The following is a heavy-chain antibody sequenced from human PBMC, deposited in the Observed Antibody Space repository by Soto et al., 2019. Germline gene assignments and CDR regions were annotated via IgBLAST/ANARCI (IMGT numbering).Heavy chain of an antibody. D-gene: IGHD6-19*01. J-gene: IGHJ5*02. CDR2: VSRSGAAT. V-gene: IGHV3-23*01. CDR3: AKGSGEVPTNWFDP. Sequence: EVQLLESGGGLVQPGGSLRLSCAASGYTFSKYAMIWVRPAPGQGLDWVAGVSRSGAATYYADSVKGRFTISRDNSKNTLSLQMNSLRAEDTALYYCAKGSGEVPTNWFDPWGQGTLVTVSS. CDR1: GYTFSKYA.